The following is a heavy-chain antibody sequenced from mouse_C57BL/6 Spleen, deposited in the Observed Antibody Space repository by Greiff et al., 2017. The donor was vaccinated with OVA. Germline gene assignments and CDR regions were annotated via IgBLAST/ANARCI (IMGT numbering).Heavy chain of an antibody. Sequence: DVKLVESEGGLVQPGSSMKLSCTASGFTFSDYYMAWVRQVPEKGLEWVANINYDGSSTYYLDSLKSRFIISRDNAKNILYLQMSSLKSEDTATYYCARAHLYGSTPYYAMDYWGQGTSVTVSS. V-gene: IGHV5-16*01. CDR2: INYDGSST. CDR3: ARAHLYGSTPYYAMDY. J-gene: IGHJ4*01. CDR1: GFTFSDYY. D-gene: IGHD1-1*01.